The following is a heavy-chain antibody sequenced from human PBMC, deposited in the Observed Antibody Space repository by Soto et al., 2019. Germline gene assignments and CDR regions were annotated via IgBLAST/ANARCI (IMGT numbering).Heavy chain of an antibody. V-gene: IGHV3-9*01. J-gene: IGHJ1*01. CDR3: VKDESINWYSGHFRH. D-gene: IGHD6-13*01. CDR1: GFTFDDYA. CDR2: INWNSGSI. Sequence: DVQLVESGGGLVQPGRSLRLSCAASGFTFDDYAMHWVRQVPGKGLEWVSGINWNSGSIGYGDSVKGRFAISRDNAKNSLHLQMNSLSAEDTAFYYCVKDESINWYSGHFRHWGQGTRVTVSS.